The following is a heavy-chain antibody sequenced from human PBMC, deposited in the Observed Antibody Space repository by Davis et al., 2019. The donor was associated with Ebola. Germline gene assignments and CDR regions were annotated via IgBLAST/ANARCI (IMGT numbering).Heavy chain of an antibody. J-gene: IGHJ4*02. CDR3: AFASGFKFDY. V-gene: IGHV3-74*01. D-gene: IGHD6-25*01. CDR2: ISPDGSST. CDR1: GFTFSNAW. Sequence: PGGSLRLSCAASGFTFSNAWIYWVRQAPGKGLVWVSRISPDGSSTSYADSVKGRFTISRDNAKSTLYVQMNSLRAEDTAVYYCAFASGFKFDYWGQGMLATVSS.